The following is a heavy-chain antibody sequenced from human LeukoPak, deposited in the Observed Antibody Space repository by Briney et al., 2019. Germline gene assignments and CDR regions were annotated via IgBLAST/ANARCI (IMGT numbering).Heavy chain of an antibody. J-gene: IGHJ3*02. CDR1: GGSISGHY. CDR3: ARDSPFEWDVFGDSFDI. CDR2: MHYSGNT. Sequence: PSETLSLTCTVSGGSISGHYWSWIRQSPGKGLEWIGFMHYSGNTNSNPSLRSRVTISMDTSKSHFSLKMSSVTAADTAVYYCARDSPFEWDVFGDSFDIWGQGTVVTVSS. V-gene: IGHV4-59*11. D-gene: IGHD1-26*01.